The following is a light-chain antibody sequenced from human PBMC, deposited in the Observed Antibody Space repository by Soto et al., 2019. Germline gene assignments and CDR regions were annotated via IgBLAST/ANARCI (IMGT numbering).Light chain of an antibody. CDR1: QSVSSY. J-gene: IGKJ5*01. CDR3: QQYNNWPRVT. CDR2: DAS. Sequence: EIVLTQSPATLSLSPGERATLSCRASQSVSSYFAWYQQRPGQAPRLLIYDASNRATGIPARFSGSGSGTDFILTISSLEPEDFAVYYCQQYNNWPRVTFGQGTRLEIK. V-gene: IGKV3-11*01.